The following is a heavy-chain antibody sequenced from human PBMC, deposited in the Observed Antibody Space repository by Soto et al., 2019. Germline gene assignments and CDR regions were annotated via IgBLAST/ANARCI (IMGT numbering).Heavy chain of an antibody. V-gene: IGHV3-21*01. CDR1: GFTFRTYT. CDR3: ARDRGYDAHDYYYNAMDV. Sequence: EVQLVESGGGLVKPGGSLRLSCISSGFTFRTYTMNWVRQAPGKGLEWVSGIRGFSPYTFYAESVKGRFTISRHNAKNSLYLQMNSLRAEDTAVYYCARDRGYDAHDYYYNAMDVLGQGPTVTVSS. J-gene: IGHJ6*02. CDR2: IRGFSPYT. D-gene: IGHD3-10*01.